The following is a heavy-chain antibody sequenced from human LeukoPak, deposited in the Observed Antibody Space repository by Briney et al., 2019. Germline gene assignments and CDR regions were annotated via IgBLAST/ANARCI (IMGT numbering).Heavy chain of an antibody. CDR2: ISGSGGST. CDR3: ARERVVPADVPYYYYGMDV. J-gene: IGHJ6*02. D-gene: IGHD2-2*01. CDR1: GFTFSSYA. V-gene: IGHV3-23*01. Sequence: GGSLRLSCAASGFTFSSYAMSWVRQAPGKGLEWVSAISGSGGSTYYADSVKGRFTISRDNSKNTLYLQMNSLRSDDTAVYYCARERVVPADVPYYYYGMDVWGQGTTVTVSS.